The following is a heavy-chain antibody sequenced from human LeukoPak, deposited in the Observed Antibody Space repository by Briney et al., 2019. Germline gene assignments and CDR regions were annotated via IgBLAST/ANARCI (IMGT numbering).Heavy chain of an antibody. D-gene: IGHD4-17*01. V-gene: IGHV4-4*07. CDR2: IYNSGST. Sequence: NPSETLSLTGTVSGGSISSYYWSWIRQPAGKGLEWIGRIYNSGSTNYNPSLKSRVTMSVDTSKNQFSLKLSSVTAADTAVYYCARNSLYGDYVDYWGQGTLVTVSS. CDR3: ARNSLYGDYVDY. CDR1: GGSISSYY. J-gene: IGHJ4*02.